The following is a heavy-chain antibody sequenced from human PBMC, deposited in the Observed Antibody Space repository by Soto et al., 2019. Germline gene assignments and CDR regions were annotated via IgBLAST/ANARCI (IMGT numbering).Heavy chain of an antibody. CDR1: GYTFTSYG. J-gene: IGHJ4*02. V-gene: IGHV1-18*04. D-gene: IGHD3-16*02. CDR2: ISAYNGNT. Sequence: QVQMVQSGAEVKKPGASVKVSCKASGYTFTSYGISWVRQAPGQGLEWMGWISAYNGNTNYAQKLQGRVTMTTDTSTSTAYMELMILRSDDTAVYYCARGKYDYVWGSYRFDYWGQGTLVTVSS. CDR3: ARGKYDYVWGSYRFDY.